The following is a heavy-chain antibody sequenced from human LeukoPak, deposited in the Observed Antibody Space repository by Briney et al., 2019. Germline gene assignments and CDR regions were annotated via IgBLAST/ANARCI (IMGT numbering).Heavy chain of an antibody. Sequence: PSETLSLTCAVSGYSISSGYYWGWIRQPPRKGLEWIGSIYHSGSTYYNPSLKSRVTISVDTSKNQFSLKLSSVTAADTAVYYCARLSPEYYYDSSGYPNIWGQGTLVTVSS. CDR1: GYSISSGYY. V-gene: IGHV4-38-2*01. CDR2: IYHSGST. J-gene: IGHJ4*02. D-gene: IGHD3-22*01. CDR3: ARLSPEYYYDSSGYPNI.